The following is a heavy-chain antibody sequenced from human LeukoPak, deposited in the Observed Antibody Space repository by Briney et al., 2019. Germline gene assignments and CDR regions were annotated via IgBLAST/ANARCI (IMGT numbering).Heavy chain of an antibody. V-gene: IGHV1-18*01. CDR3: ARESSQGYCSGGSCPNWFDP. D-gene: IGHD2-15*01. J-gene: IGHJ5*02. Sequence: GASVTVSCKASGYTFTSYGISWVRQTPGQGLEWMGWISAYNGNTTYVQKLQGRVTMTKDTSTSTAYMELRSLRSDDTAVYYCARESSQGYCSGGSCPNWFDPWGQGTLVTVSS. CDR2: ISAYNGNT. CDR1: GYTFTSYG.